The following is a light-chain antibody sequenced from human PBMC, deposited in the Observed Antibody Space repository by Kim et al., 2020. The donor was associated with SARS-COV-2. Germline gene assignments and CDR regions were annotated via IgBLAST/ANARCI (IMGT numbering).Light chain of an antibody. CDR3: QQSYTTPWLS. V-gene: IGKV1-39*01. CDR2: AAS. Sequence: DIQMTQSPSSLAASVGDRVTITCRASQNINSYLNWYQQKPGKAPKLLIYAASTLQGGVPSRFSGSGSGTDFALTISSLQPEDFATYYCQQSYTTPWLSFGGGTKVDIK. CDR1: QNINSY. J-gene: IGKJ4*01.